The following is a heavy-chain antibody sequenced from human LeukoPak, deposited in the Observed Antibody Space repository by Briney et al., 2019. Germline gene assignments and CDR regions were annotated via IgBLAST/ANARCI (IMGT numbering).Heavy chain of an antibody. D-gene: IGHD2-2*01. Sequence: NPGGSLRLSCAASGFTFSDYYMSWIRQAPGKGLEWVSYISSSGSTIYYADSVKGRFTISRDNAKNSLYLQMNSLRAEDTAVYYCARTRRSHDAFDIWGQGTMVTVSS. J-gene: IGHJ3*02. CDR3: ARTRRSHDAFDI. V-gene: IGHV3-11*01. CDR1: GFTFSDYY. CDR2: ISSSGSTI.